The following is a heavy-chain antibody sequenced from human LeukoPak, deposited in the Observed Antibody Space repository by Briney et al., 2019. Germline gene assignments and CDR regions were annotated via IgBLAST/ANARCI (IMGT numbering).Heavy chain of an antibody. CDR2: ISYDGSNK. V-gene: IGHV3-30-3*01. J-gene: IGHJ4*02. CDR3: ARDLGSEFDY. Sequence: GGSLRLSCAASGLTFSSYAMHWVRQAPGKGLEWVAVISYDGSNKYCADSVKGRFTISRDNSKNTLYLQMNSLRAEDTAVYYCARDLGSEFDYWGQGTLVTVSS. CDR1: GLTFSSYA. D-gene: IGHD5-12*01.